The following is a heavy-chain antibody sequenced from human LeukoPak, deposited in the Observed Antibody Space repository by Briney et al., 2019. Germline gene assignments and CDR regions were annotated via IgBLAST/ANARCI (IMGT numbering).Heavy chain of an antibody. CDR3: ARRGDGYGRFDF. J-gene: IGHJ4*02. D-gene: IGHD5-24*01. CDR1: GGSVSSSNW. CDR2: IYHSGTT. V-gene: IGHV4-4*02. Sequence: TSETLSLTCAVSGGSVSSSNWWSWVRQPPGKGLEWIGAIYHSGTTTYNPSLKSRVTISVDKSKNQFSLKLSSVTAADTAVYYCARRGDGYGRFDFWGQGTLVTVSS.